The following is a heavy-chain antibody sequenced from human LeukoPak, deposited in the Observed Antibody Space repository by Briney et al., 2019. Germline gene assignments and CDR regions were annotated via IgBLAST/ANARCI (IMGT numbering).Heavy chain of an antibody. CDR2: IYYTGIS. V-gene: IGHV4-59*07. Sequence: PSDTLSLTCNVSGGSITSHYWNWIRQPPGKGLEGLGYIYYTGISKYHPSLKSRVSMSVDTAKNQFFLKVNSVTAADTAVYHCARSVDYFDNTGPHMMFDYWGQGSLVTVSS. J-gene: IGHJ4*02. D-gene: IGHD3-22*01. CDR1: GGSITSHY. CDR3: ARSVDYFDNTGPHMMFDY.